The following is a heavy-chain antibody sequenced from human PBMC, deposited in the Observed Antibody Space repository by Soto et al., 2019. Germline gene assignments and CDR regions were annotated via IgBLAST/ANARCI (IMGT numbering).Heavy chain of an antibody. CDR1: GFTFSSYA. CDR2: ISGSGGST. J-gene: IGHJ6*02. CDR3: AKDSFLRFLEWFGLGYGMDV. D-gene: IGHD3-3*01. V-gene: IGHV3-23*01. Sequence: GGSLRLSCAASGFTFSSYAMSWVRQAPGKGLEWVSAISGSGGSTYYADSVKGRFTISRDNSKNTLYLQMNSLRAEDTAVYYCAKDSFLRFLEWFGLGYGMDVWGQGTTVTVSS.